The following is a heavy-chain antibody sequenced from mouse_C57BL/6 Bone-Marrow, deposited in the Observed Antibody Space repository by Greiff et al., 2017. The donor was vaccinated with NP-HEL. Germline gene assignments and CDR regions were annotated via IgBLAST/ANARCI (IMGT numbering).Heavy chain of an antibody. V-gene: IGHV1-69*01. CDR1: GYTFTSYW. Sequence: QVQLQQPGAELVMPGASVKLSCKASGYTFTSYWMHWVKQRPGQGLEWIGEIDPSDSYTNYNQKFKGKSTLTVDKSSSTAYMQLSSLTSEDSAVYYGARADYDYDDWDLDVWGTGTTVTVSA. D-gene: IGHD2-4*01. CDR3: ARADYDYDDWDLDV. J-gene: IGHJ1*03. CDR2: IDPSDSYT.